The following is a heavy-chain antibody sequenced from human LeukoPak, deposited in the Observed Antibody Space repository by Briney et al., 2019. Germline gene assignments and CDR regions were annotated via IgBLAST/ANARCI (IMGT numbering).Heavy chain of an antibody. CDR3: AKDCVISSGYYMCDAFDI. J-gene: IGHJ3*02. CDR2: INGRGDDS. D-gene: IGHD3-22*01. V-gene: IGHV3-23*01. CDR1: GFTFSSYA. Sequence: PGGSLRLSCAASGFTFSSYAMSWVRRAPGKGLEWISTINGRGDDSFHADSVKGRFTISRDNSKNTLYLQMNSLRAEDTAVYYCAKDCVISSGYYMCDAFDIWGQGTMVTVSS.